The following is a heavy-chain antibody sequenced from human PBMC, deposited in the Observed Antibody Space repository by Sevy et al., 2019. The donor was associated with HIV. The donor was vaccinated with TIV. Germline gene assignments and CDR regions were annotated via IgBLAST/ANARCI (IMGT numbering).Heavy chain of an antibody. CDR1: GYNFNTYG. D-gene: IGHD3-22*01. CDR2: IGVNNGKT. J-gene: IGHJ4*02. Sequence: ASVKVSCKASGYNFNTYGITWVRQAPGQGLEWVGWIGVNNGKTNYAARLQARISMTADTSTSTVYMELRTLTSDDTAIYFCARDSYYYDMHSSYRPPDYWGQGTLVTVSS. CDR3: ARDSYYYDMHSSYRPPDY. V-gene: IGHV1-18*01.